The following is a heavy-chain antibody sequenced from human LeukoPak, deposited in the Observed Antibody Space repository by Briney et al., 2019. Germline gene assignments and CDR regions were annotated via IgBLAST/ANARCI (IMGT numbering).Heavy chain of an antibody. D-gene: IGHD7-27*01. CDR1: GYTFTSYY. CDR2: MNPNSGNT. Sequence: GASVKVSCKASGYTFTSYYMHWVRQAPGQGLEWMGWMNPNSGNTGYAQKFQGRVTITRNTSISTAYMELSSLRSEDTAVYYCARGRANWGIHDAFDIWGQGTMVTVSS. J-gene: IGHJ3*02. V-gene: IGHV1-8*03. CDR3: ARGRANWGIHDAFDI.